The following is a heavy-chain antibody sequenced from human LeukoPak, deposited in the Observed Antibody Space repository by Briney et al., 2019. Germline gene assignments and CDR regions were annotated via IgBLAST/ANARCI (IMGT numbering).Heavy chain of an antibody. Sequence: GGSLRLSCAASGFTFSNYGMHWVRQAPGKGLEWVAYIWYDGSNKYYTDSVKGRFTISRDNSKNTLYLQMNSLRAEDTAVYYCARSYYYDSSHTADYWGQGTLVTVSS. J-gene: IGHJ4*02. CDR1: GFTFSNYG. CDR3: ARSYYYDSSHTADY. D-gene: IGHD3-22*01. V-gene: IGHV3-33*01. CDR2: IWYDGSNK.